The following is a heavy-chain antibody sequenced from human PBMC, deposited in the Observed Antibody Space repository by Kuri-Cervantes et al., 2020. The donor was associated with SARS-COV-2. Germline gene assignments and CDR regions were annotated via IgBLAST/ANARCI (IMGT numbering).Heavy chain of an antibody. V-gene: IGHV1-46*01. CDR2: INPSGSGT. CDR3: ARDSYSSGWYVLEMIDAFDI. Sequence: ASVKVSCKAFGYSFSDHYMYWVRQAPGQGLEWMGIINPSGSGTRYPQRFQDRISMTRDTSTSTAYMELRSLRSDDTAVYYCARDSYSSGWYVLEMIDAFDIWGQGTMVTVSS. J-gene: IGHJ3*02. CDR1: GYSFSDHY. D-gene: IGHD6-19*01.